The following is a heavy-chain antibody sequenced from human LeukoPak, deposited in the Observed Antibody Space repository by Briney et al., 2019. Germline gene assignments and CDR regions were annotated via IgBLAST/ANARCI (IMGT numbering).Heavy chain of an antibody. V-gene: IGHV4-39*01. J-gene: IGHJ5*02. Sequence: KPSETLSPNCTVSGGSISSSSHYWGWIRQPPGKGLEWIGSIYYSGSTYYNPSLKSRVTISVDTSKNQFSLKLSSVTAADTAVYYCASNVVVPDNWFDPWGQGTLVTVSS. CDR1: GGSISSSSHY. CDR2: IYYSGST. D-gene: IGHD2-2*01. CDR3: ASNVVVPDNWFDP.